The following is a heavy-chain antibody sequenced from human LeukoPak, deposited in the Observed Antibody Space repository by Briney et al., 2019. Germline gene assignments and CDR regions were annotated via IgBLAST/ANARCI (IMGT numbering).Heavy chain of an antibody. CDR3: ATLYSYGYWADY. CDR2: ISSSGSTI. Sequence: GGSLRLSCAASGFTFSRYEMNWVRQAPGKGLEWVSYISSSGSTIYYADSVKGRFTISRDNAKNSLYLQMISLRAEDTAVYYCATLYSYGYWADYWGQGTLVTVSS. J-gene: IGHJ4*02. V-gene: IGHV3-48*03. D-gene: IGHD5-18*01. CDR1: GFTFSRYE.